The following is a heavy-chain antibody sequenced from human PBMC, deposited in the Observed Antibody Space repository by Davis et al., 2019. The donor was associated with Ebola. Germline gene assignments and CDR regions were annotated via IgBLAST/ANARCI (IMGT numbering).Heavy chain of an antibody. CDR1: GYIFRSYG. J-gene: IGHJ4*02. Sequence: AASVKVSCKASGYIFRSYGISWVRQAPGQGLEWLGWISTYNGNTKYAQNFQGRVTMTTDTSTDTAYMELRSLRSDDTAVYYCARDRAATVIEYWGQGTLVTGSS. CDR2: ISTYNGNT. D-gene: IGHD6-25*01. V-gene: IGHV1-18*04. CDR3: ARDRAATVIEY.